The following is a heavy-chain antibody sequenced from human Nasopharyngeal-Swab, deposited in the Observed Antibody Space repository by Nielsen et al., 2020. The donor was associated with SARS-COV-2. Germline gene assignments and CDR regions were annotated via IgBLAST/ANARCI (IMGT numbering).Heavy chain of an antibody. V-gene: IGHV3-53*01. J-gene: IGHJ6*02. Sequence: GGSLRLSCAPSGFSVGSNYVSWVRQAPGKGLEWVSILYSGGVTFYADSVEGRFSISRDNSKNTIYLQMNNLRAEDTAVYYCARDRNTVLAGHSYFGMDVWGQGTTVTVSS. CDR3: ARDRNTVLAGHSYFGMDV. CDR2: LYSGGVT. CDR1: GFSVGSNY. D-gene: IGHD4-11*01.